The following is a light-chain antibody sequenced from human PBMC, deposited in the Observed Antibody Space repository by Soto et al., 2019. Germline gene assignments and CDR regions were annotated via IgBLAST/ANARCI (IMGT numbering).Light chain of an antibody. CDR3: QQSYKTPFT. V-gene: IGKV1-5*01. CDR2: DAS. CDR1: QSISSW. J-gene: IGKJ3*01. Sequence: DIQMTQSPSTLSAPVGDRVTITCRASQSISSWLAWYQQKPGKAPKLLIYDASSLESGVPSRFSGSESGTEFTLTISSLQPEDFGDYICQQSYKTPFTFGPGTKVDIK.